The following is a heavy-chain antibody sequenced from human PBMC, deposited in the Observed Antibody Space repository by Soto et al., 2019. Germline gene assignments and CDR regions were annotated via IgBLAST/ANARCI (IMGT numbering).Heavy chain of an antibody. V-gene: IGHV1-3*01. D-gene: IGHD2-21*01. CDR2: INAGNGNT. CDR1: DTPSLAML. Sequence: ASVRSPARLLDTPSLAMLCIGCARPPGQRLEWMGWINAGNGNTKYSQKFQGRVTITRDTSASTAYMELSSLRSEDTAVYYCARDLGVTAYNNWFDPWGQGTLVTVS. J-gene: IGHJ5*02. CDR3: ARDLGVTAYNNWFDP.